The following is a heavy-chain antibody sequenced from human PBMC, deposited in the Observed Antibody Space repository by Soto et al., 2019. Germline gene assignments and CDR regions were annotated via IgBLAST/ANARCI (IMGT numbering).Heavy chain of an antibody. V-gene: IGHV3-30*18. CDR2: ISCEGSKE. Sequence: GGSLILSCASSGFTFSGYVRHWVRQAPGKGLEWVAVISCEGSKEFYAYPVKCRFTISRDNSKNTLYLQMSSLRAEDTAVYYCAKDPRITIFGVVMGRGREDYYYGMDVWGQGTTVTVSS. J-gene: IGHJ6*02. CDR3: AKDPRITIFGVVMGRGREDYYYGMDV. D-gene: IGHD3-3*01. CDR1: GFTFSGYV.